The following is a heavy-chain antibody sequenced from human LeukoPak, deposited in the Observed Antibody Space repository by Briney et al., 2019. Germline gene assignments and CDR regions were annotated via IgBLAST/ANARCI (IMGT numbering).Heavy chain of an antibody. D-gene: IGHD2-2*01. CDR3: ARLGSRGIVVGTQRSSTYYYYYGMDV. CDR2: IYPGDSDT. CDR1: GYSFTSYW. V-gene: IGHV5-51*01. J-gene: IGHJ6*02. Sequence: GESLKISCKGSGYSFTSYWIGWVRQMPGKGLEWTGIIYPGDSDTRYSPSFQGQVTISADKSISTAYLQWSSLKASDTAMYYCARLGSRGIVVGTQRSSTYYYYYGMDVWGQGTTVTVSS.